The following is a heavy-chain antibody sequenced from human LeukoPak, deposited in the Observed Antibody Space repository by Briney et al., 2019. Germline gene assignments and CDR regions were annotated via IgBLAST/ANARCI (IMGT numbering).Heavy chain of an antibody. Sequence: PGGSLRLSCAASGFTFSSYAMHWVRQAPGKGLDWVAVISYDGSNKYYADSVKGRFTISRDNSKNTLYLQMNSLRAEDTAVYYCARDRWHSGIEGTDFDYWGQGTLVTVSS. J-gene: IGHJ4*02. CDR1: GFTFSSYA. V-gene: IGHV3-30-3*01. CDR2: ISYDGSNK. CDR3: ARDRWHSGIEGTDFDY. D-gene: IGHD1-26*01.